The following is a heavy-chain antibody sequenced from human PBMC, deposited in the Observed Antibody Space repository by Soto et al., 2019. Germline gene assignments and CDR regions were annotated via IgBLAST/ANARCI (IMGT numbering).Heavy chain of an antibody. V-gene: IGHV3-23*01. CDR1: GFTFSSYA. J-gene: IGHJ5*02. D-gene: IGHD6-13*01. Sequence: EVQLLESGGGLVQPGGSLRLSCAASGFTFSSYAMSWVRQAPGKGLEWVSATSGSGGSTYYADSVKGRFTISRDNSKNTLYLQMNSLRAEDTAGYYCSKVIAEAGTGYWFDPWGQGSLVSVSS. CDR2: TSGSGGST. CDR3: SKVIAEAGTGYWFDP.